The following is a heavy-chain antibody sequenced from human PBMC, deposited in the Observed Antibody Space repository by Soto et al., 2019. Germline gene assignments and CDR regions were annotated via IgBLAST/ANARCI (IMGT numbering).Heavy chain of an antibody. D-gene: IGHD6-13*01. V-gene: IGHV4-4*02. CDR1: GGSITSDDNW. J-gene: IGHJ4*02. CDR3: VSSSWYSLDY. Sequence: PSETLSLTCAVSGGSITSDDNWWRWVRQPPGKGLEWIGEIYHSGSTNYNPSLNSRVTISVDKSKNQFSLKLTSVTAADTAVYYCVSSSWYSLDYLGQGTLVTVSS. CDR2: IYHSGST.